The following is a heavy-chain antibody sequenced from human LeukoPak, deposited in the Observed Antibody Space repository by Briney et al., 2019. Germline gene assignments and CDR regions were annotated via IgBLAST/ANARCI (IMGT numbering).Heavy chain of an antibody. CDR3: AKDYSSSWYYFDY. Sequence: GGSLRLSCAASGFTFSSYAMSWVRQAPGKGLEWVSAISDSGGRTYYADSVKGRFTISRDNSKNTLYLQMNSLRAEDTAVYYCAKDYSSSWYYFDYWGQGTLVTVSS. V-gene: IGHV3-23*01. CDR1: GFTFSSYA. D-gene: IGHD6-13*01. J-gene: IGHJ4*02. CDR2: ISDSGGRT.